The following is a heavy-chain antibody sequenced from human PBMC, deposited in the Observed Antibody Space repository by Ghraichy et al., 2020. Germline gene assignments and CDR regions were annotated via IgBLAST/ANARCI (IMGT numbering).Heavy chain of an antibody. CDR1: NAPVRSRTYH. V-gene: IGHV4-61*01. CDR2: INHSGNT. D-gene: IGHD3-22*01. J-gene: IGHJ5*02. Sequence: SETLSLTCAVFNAPVRSRTYHWSWILHSPGKGLELIGYINHSGNTNLTPSLKSRVTMAVNTSKNQFSLRLMSVTSADTAVYFCARVVQGQCASSSCWGPRNRFDPCGPVTLVTVSS. CDR3: ARVVQGQCASSSCWGPRNRFDP.